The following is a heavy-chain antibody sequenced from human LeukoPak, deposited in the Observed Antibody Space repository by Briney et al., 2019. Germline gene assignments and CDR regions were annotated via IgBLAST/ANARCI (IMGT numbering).Heavy chain of an antibody. Sequence: PGGSLRLSCAASTFTFSSYNKNWVRQAPGKGLEWVSSISSSGSYIYYRDSVKGRFTISRDNAENSLYLEMNSLRVEDTAIYYCVRDSGSYRPIDYWGQGTLVTVSS. CDR1: TFTFSSYN. V-gene: IGHV3-21*01. J-gene: IGHJ4*02. D-gene: IGHD1-26*01. CDR2: ISSSGSYI. CDR3: VRDSGSYRPIDY.